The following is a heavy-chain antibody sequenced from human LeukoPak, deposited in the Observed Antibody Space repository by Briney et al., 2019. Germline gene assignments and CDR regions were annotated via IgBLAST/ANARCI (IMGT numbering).Heavy chain of an antibody. Sequence: SETLSLXCTVSGGSISSSSYYWVWTRQPPGKGLEWIGSIYYSGITYYNPSLKSRVTISVDTSKNQFSLKLSSVTAADTAVYYCATEDGYSSSNVWGKGTTVTVSS. CDR1: GGSISSSSYY. D-gene: IGHD6-6*01. V-gene: IGHV4-39*01. J-gene: IGHJ6*03. CDR2: IYYSGIT. CDR3: ATEDGYSSSNV.